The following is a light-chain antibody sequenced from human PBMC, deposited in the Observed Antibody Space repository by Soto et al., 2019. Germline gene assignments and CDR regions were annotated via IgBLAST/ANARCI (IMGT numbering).Light chain of an antibody. Sequence: QTALTQPASVSGSPGQSITISCTGTSSDVGGYNYVSWYQQHPGKAPKLMIYDVSNRPSGVSNRFSGSKSGNTASLTISGLQAEDEADYYCCSYTSSSPVVFGGGTKLTVL. CDR3: CSYTSSSPVV. CDR2: DVS. V-gene: IGLV2-14*01. CDR1: SSDVGGYNY. J-gene: IGLJ2*01.